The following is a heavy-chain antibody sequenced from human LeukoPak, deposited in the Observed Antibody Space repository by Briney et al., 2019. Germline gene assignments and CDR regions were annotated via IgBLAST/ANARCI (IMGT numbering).Heavy chain of an antibody. D-gene: IGHD3-10*01. CDR2: INPSGGST. V-gene: IGHV1-46*01. J-gene: IGHJ3*02. CDR1: GYTFTGYY. Sequence: ASVKVSCKASGYTFTGYYMHWVRQAPGQGLEWMGIINPSGGSTSYAQKFQGRVTMTRDTSTSTVYMELSSLRSEDTAVYYCATYSGTNHDAFDIWGQGTMVTVSS. CDR3: ATYSGTNHDAFDI.